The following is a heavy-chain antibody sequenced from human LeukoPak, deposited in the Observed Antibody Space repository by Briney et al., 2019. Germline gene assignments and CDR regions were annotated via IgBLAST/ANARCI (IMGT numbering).Heavy chain of an antibody. CDR3: SVVVTAITSYYFDY. CDR2: INPSGGST. J-gene: IGHJ4*02. D-gene: IGHD2-21*02. Sequence: ASVKVSCKASGYTFSSSYMHWVRQAPGQGLEWMGIINPSGGSTRYAQKFQGRVTMTTDTSTSTAYMELRSLRSDDTAVYYCSVVVTAITSYYFDYWGQGTLVTVSS. CDR1: GYTFSSSY. V-gene: IGHV1-46*01.